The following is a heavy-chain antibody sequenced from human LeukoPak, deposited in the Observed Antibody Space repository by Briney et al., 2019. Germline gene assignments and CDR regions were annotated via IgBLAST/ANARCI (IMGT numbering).Heavy chain of an antibody. D-gene: IGHD3-10*01. CDR3: AREDTMVRGVNPAFDI. CDR2: INHSGST. J-gene: IGHJ3*02. CDR1: GGSFSGYY. Sequence: PSETLSLTCAVYGGSFSGYYWSWIRQPPGKGLEWIGEINHSGSTNYNPSLKSRVTISVDTSKNQFSLKLSSVTAADTAVYYCAREDTMVRGVNPAFDIWGQGTMVTVSS. V-gene: IGHV4-34*01.